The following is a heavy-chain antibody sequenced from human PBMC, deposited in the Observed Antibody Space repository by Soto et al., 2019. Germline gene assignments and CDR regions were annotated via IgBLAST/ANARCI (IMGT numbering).Heavy chain of an antibody. CDR1: GFTFSSYA. Sequence: QVQLVESGGGVVQPGRSLRLSCAASGFTFSSYAMHWVRQAPGKGLEWVAVISYDGSNKYYADSVKGRFTISRDNSKNTLYLQMNSLRAEDTAVYYCARDLSGLLYGMDVWGQGTTVTVSS. D-gene: IGHD3-10*01. V-gene: IGHV3-30-3*01. CDR3: ARDLSGLLYGMDV. J-gene: IGHJ6*02. CDR2: ISYDGSNK.